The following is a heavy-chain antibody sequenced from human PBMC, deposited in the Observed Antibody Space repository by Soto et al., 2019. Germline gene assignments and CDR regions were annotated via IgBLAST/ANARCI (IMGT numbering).Heavy chain of an antibody. J-gene: IGHJ1*01. CDR2: INPNSGGT. D-gene: IGHD2-15*01. Sequence: GASVKVSCKASGYTFTGYYMHWVRQAPGQGLEWMGWINPNSGGTNYAQKFQGRVTMTRDTSISTAYMELSRLRSDDTAVYYCARTYPVVALFYFQHWGQGTLVTVSS. CDR1: GYTFTGYY. V-gene: IGHV1-2*02. CDR3: ARTYPVVALFYFQH.